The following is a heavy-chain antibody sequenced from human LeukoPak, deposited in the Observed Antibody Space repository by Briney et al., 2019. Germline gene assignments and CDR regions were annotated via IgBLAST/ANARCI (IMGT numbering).Heavy chain of an antibody. CDR1: GFTFSSYA. Sequence: PGGSLRLSCAASGFTFSSYAMHWVRQAPGKGLEWVAVISYDGSNKYYADSVKGRFTISRDNSKNTLYLQMNSLRAEDTAMYYCARGLDYGDYGTLDYWGQGTLVTVSS. CDR2: ISYDGSNK. V-gene: IGHV3-30-3*01. J-gene: IGHJ4*02. D-gene: IGHD4-17*01. CDR3: ARGLDYGDYGTLDY.